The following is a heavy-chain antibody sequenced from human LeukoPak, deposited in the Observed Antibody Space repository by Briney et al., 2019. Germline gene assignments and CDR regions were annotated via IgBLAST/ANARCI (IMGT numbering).Heavy chain of an antibody. CDR3: ARAWDGDYLSMDY. CDR1: GGSISSYY. D-gene: IGHD4-17*01. CDR2: IYYSGST. J-gene: IGHJ4*02. Sequence: SETLSLTCTDSGGSISSYYWSWIRQPPGKGLEWIGYIYYSGSTNYNPSLKSRVTISVDTSKNQFSLKLSSVTAADTAVYYCARAWDGDYLSMDYWGQGTLVTVSS. V-gene: IGHV4-59*01.